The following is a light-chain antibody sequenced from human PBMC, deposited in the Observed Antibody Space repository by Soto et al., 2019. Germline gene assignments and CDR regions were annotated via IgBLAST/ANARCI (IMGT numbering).Light chain of an antibody. Sequence: ETVLTQSPATFSVSPGERATLSCRASQSIGSNLAWYQQRPGQPPRLLIYGASTRATGVPARFSGSGSGTEVTLTINRLQSEDFALYYCQQYNKSPLFTFGPGTKVDIK. CDR2: GAS. J-gene: IGKJ3*01. V-gene: IGKV3-15*01. CDR3: QQYNKSPLFT. CDR1: QSIGSN.